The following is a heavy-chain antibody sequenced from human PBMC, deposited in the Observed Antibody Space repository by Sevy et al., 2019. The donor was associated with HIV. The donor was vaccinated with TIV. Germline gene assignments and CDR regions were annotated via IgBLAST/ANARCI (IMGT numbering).Heavy chain of an antibody. CDR2: ISSSSTYI. Sequence: GGSLRLSCAASGFTFSSYSMHWVRQAPGKGLEWVSSISSSSTYIYYADSVKGRFTISRDNAKNSLYLQMNSLRAEDTAVYYRARGPDYYDRSGYYYQWGQGTLVTVSS. CDR1: GFTFSSYS. J-gene: IGHJ4*02. V-gene: IGHV3-21*01. D-gene: IGHD3-22*01. CDR3: ARGPDYYDRSGYYYQ.